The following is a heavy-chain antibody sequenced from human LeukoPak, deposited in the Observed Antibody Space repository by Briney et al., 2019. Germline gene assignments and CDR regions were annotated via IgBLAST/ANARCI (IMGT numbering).Heavy chain of an antibody. Sequence: ASVKVSCKASGYTFTSYAMHWVRQAPGQRLEWTGWINAGNGNTKYSQKFQGRVTITRDTSASTAYMELSSLRSEDTAVYYCARGSPTSKLLWFGNFDYWGQGTLVTVSS. D-gene: IGHD3-10*01. V-gene: IGHV1-3*01. CDR1: GYTFTSYA. CDR2: INAGNGNT. CDR3: ARGSPTSKLLWFGNFDY. J-gene: IGHJ4*02.